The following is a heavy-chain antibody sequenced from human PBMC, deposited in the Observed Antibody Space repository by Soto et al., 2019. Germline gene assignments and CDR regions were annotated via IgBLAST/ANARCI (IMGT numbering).Heavy chain of an antibody. J-gene: IGHJ4*02. CDR3: ANGFEH. Sequence: VPLVESGGGSVQPGGSLRLSCVASGITFSGFWMHWVRQVPGNGLVWVARVDSAGSGTSYADSVKGRCTISRDNAKNTLSRQMDSLRVEDTTVYYCANGFEHWGQGITVTVSS. V-gene: IGHV3-74*01. CDR1: GITFSGFW. CDR2: VDSAGSGT.